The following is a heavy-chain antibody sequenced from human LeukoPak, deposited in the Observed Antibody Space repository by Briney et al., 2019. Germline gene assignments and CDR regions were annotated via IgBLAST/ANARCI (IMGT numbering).Heavy chain of an antibody. CDR3: ARDSSTLIYYYYYMDV. J-gene: IGHJ6*03. D-gene: IGHD2/OR15-2a*01. Sequence: GGSLRLSCAASGFTFSNAWMSWVRQAPGKGLEWVGRIKSKTDGGTTDYAAPVKGRFTISRDDSKNTLYLQMNSLKTEDTAVYYCARDSSTLIYYYYYMDVWGKGTTVTVSS. CDR2: IKSKTDGGTT. CDR1: GFTFSNAW. V-gene: IGHV3-15*01.